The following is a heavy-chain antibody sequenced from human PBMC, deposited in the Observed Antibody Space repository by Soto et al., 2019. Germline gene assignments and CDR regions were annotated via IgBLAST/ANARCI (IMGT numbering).Heavy chain of an antibody. V-gene: IGHV4-39*01. CDR1: GGSISSSSYY. CDR3: EGVEMATISYY. D-gene: IGHD5-12*01. CDR2: IYYSGST. J-gene: IGHJ4*02. Sequence: QLQLQASGPGLVKPSETLSLTCTVSGGSISSSSYYWGWIRQPPGKGLEWIGSIYYSGSTYYNPSLKSRVTISVDTSKNQFSLKLSSVTAADPAVYYCEGVEMATISYYWGQGTLVTVSS.